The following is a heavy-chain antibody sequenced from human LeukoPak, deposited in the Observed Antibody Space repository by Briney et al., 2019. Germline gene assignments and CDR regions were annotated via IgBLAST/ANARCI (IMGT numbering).Heavy chain of an antibody. J-gene: IGHJ4*02. D-gene: IGHD3-16*02. Sequence: QPGGSLRLSCAASGFTFSSYGMSWVRQAPGKGLEWVSAISGSGGSTYYADSVKGRFTISRDNSKNTLYLQMNSLRAEDTAVYYCARDAYMITFGGVIEVLDYWGQGTLVTVSS. CDR3: ARDAYMITFGGVIEVLDY. V-gene: IGHV3-23*01. CDR1: GFTFSSYG. CDR2: ISGSGGST.